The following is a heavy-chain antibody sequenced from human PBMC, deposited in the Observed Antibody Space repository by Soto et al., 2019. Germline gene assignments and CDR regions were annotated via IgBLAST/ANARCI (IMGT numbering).Heavy chain of an antibody. CDR1: GFTVSNNY. V-gene: IGHV3-66*01. Sequence: LVESGGGLVQPGGSLRLSCAASGFTVSNNYMSWVRQAPGKGLEWVSLIYSGGSTHYADSVKGRFTISRDNSKNTLYLQMSSLRVEVTAVYYCAGYSHKGDWGQGTLVTVSS. CDR3: AGYSHKGD. D-gene: IGHD1-26*01. J-gene: IGHJ4*02. CDR2: IYSGGST.